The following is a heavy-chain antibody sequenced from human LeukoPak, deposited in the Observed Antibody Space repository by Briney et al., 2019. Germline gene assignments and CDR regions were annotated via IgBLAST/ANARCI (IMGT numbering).Heavy chain of an antibody. Sequence: SETLSLTCTVSGGSISSYYWSWIRQHPGKGLEWIGYIYYSGSTYYNPSLKSRVTISVDTSKNQFSLKLSSVTAADTAVYYCARELISMVRAFDIWGQGTMVTVSS. CDR3: ARELISMVRAFDI. CDR2: IYYSGST. D-gene: IGHD3-10*01. J-gene: IGHJ3*02. CDR1: GGSISSYY. V-gene: IGHV4-59*06.